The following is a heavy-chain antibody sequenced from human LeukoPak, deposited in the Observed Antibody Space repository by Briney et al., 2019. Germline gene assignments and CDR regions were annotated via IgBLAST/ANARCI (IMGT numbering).Heavy chain of an antibody. CDR3: ARVHPAYYYDSSGQKTRADI. CDR2: IYYSGST. J-gene: IGHJ3*02. D-gene: IGHD3-22*01. V-gene: IGHV4-31*03. Sequence: SETLSLTCTVSGGSISSGGYYWSWIRQHPGKGLEWIGYIYYSGSTYYNPPLKSRVTISVDTSKNQFSLKLSSVTAADTAVYYCARVHPAYYYDSSGQKTRADIWGQGTMVTVSS. CDR1: GGSISSGGYY.